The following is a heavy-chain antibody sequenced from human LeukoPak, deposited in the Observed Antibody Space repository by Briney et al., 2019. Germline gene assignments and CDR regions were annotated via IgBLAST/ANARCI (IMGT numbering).Heavy chain of an antibody. CDR1: GFTFRNYG. CDR3: ASLRSGSGTFYNDY. J-gene: IGHJ4*02. CDR2: ISYDGSDK. Sequence: GGSVRLSCAASGFTFRNYGMQWVRQTPGKGLEGVTLISYDGSDKYYADSVKGRFSISRDNSKNPLYLQMNSLRAEDTAVYYCASLRSGSGTFYNDYWGQGTLVTVSS. V-gene: IGHV3-30*03. D-gene: IGHD3-10*01.